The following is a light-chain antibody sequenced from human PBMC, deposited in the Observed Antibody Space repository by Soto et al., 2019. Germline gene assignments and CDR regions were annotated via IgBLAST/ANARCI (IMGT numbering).Light chain of an antibody. Sequence: QSALTQPPSASGTPGQRVTISCSGTSSNIGSNTVNWYQHLPGTAPKLLIYSNNQRPSGVPDRFSGSKSGSSASLAISGPQSEDEADYYCGTWDDSLNGPVFGGGTQLTVL. J-gene: IGLJ7*01. CDR3: GTWDDSLNGPV. CDR2: SNN. V-gene: IGLV1-44*01. CDR1: SSNIGSNT.